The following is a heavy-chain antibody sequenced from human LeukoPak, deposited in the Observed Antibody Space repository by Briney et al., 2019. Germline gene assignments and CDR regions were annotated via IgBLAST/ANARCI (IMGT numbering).Heavy chain of an antibody. CDR1: GFTFSSYA. CDR3: ARDSDFWSGYLDY. CDR2: ISYDGSNK. Sequence: PGGSLRLSCAASGFTFSSYAMHWVRQAPGKGLEWVAVISYDGSNKYYADSVKGRFTISRDNSKNTLYLQMNSLRAEDTAVYYCARDSDFWSGYLDYWGQGTLVTVSS. V-gene: IGHV3-30-3*01. D-gene: IGHD3-3*01. J-gene: IGHJ4*02.